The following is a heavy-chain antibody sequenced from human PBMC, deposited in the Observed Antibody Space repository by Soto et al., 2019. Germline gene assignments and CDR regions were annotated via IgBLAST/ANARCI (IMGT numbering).Heavy chain of an antibody. CDR1: GFTFSSYG. J-gene: IGHJ4*02. Sequence: GGSLRLSCAASGFTFSSYGMHWVRQAPGKGLEWVAVIWYDGSNKYYADSVKGRFTISRDNSKNTLYLQMNSLRAEDTAVYYCARGGVGDFWSGFNYYFDYWGQGTLVTVSS. CDR2: IWYDGSNK. V-gene: IGHV3-33*01. CDR3: ARGGVGDFWSGFNYYFDY. D-gene: IGHD3-3*01.